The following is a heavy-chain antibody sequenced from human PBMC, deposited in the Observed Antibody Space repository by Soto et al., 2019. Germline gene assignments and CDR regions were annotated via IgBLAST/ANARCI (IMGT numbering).Heavy chain of an antibody. CDR1: GFTFSTYW. CDR3: TRDVYPFALDV. Sequence: GGSLRLSCAASGFTFSTYWMSWVRQAPGKGLEWVANIKTDGSEKYYVDSVRGRFTTSRDSARNFFYLQMNSLTGEDTAVYYCTRDVYPFALDVWGLGTSVTVSS. V-gene: IGHV3-7*03. CDR2: IKTDGSEK. J-gene: IGHJ6*02.